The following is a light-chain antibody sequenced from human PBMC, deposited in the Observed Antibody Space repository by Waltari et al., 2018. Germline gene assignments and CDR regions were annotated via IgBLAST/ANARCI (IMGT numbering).Light chain of an antibody. V-gene: IGKV3-15*01. CDR1: RAIASN. J-gene: IGKJ2*01. Sequence: EIVMTQSPATLSVSPGGGATLSCRARRAIASNVAWYQQRPGQPLRLLIFDASTRATGNPERFSGSWSGPEFTLTISSLQSEDSAVYFCQQFNTGYSFGQGTKLEI. CDR3: QQFNTGYS. CDR2: DAS.